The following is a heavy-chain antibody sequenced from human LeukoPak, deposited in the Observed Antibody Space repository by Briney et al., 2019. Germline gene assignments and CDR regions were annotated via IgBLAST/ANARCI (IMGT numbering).Heavy chain of an antibody. CDR3: PRAGMGAPGLDAFDI. CDR1: GYTFTSYG. D-gene: IGHD1-26*01. Sequence: ASVKVSCKASGYTFTSYGISWVRQAPGQGLQWMGWISAYNGNTNYAQKLQGRVTMTTDTSTSTAYMELRSLRSDDTAVYYCPRAGMGAPGLDAFDIWGQGTMVTVSS. CDR2: ISAYNGNT. V-gene: IGHV1-18*01. J-gene: IGHJ3*02.